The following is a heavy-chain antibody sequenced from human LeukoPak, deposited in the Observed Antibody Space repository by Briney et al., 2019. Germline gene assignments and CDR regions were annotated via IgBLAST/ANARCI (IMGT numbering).Heavy chain of an antibody. V-gene: IGHV3-30*02. D-gene: IGHD3-10*01. CDR3: AKDQDYYGSGSYYIAPDY. CDR1: GFTFSSYG. CDR2: IRYDGSNK. J-gene: IGHJ4*02. Sequence: GGSLRLSCAASGFTFSSYGMHWVRQAPGKGLEWVAFIRYDGSNKYYADSVKGRFTISRDSSKNTLYLQMNSLRAEDTAVYYCAKDQDYYGSGSYYIAPDYWGQGTLVTVSS.